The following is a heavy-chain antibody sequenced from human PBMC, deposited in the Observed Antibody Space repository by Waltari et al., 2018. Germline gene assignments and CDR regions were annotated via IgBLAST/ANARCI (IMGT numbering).Heavy chain of an antibody. Sequence: QVQLVQSGSELKKPGASVKVSCKASGYTFTSYAMNWVRQAPGQGLEWMGWINTNTGNPTYAQGFTGRFVFSLDTSVSTAYLQISSLKAEDTAVYYCARGGDLYDFWSMDAFDIWGQGTMVTVSS. CDR1: GYTFTSYA. CDR2: INTNTGNP. J-gene: IGHJ3*02. D-gene: IGHD3-3*01. CDR3: ARGGDLYDFWSMDAFDI. V-gene: IGHV7-4-1*02.